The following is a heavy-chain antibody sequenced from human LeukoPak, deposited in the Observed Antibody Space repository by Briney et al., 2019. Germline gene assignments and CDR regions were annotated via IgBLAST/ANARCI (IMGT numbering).Heavy chain of an antibody. Sequence: GASVTVSFTSSVHTFTVYYMHWVRQAPGQGLEWMGWINPNSAGTNHAQKFQARASMTSATSISTAYMELSRLRSDDTAVYYCAPSSGWDSLKYWGQGTLVTVSS. J-gene: IGHJ4*02. CDR1: VHTFTVYY. V-gene: IGHV1-2*02. CDR3: APSSGWDSLKY. CDR2: INPNSAGT. D-gene: IGHD6-19*01.